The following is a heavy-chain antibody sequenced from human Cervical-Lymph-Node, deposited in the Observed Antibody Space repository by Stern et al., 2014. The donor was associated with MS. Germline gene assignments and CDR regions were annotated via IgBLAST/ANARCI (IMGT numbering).Heavy chain of an antibody. CDR2: ITPIGYSQ. J-gene: IGHJ3*02. Sequence: QDQLVQSGGEVKKPGASVKVSCKASGYTFTTYHMHWVRQAPGQRLEWMGLITPIGYSQTCAQKFQGRVTMTRDTSTSTVYMERSSLRSEDTAVYYCGIRRLLPGATPASHDFDIWGQGTMVTVSS. CDR1: GYTFTTYH. V-gene: IGHV1-46*01. CDR3: GIRRLLPGATPASHDFDI. D-gene: IGHD2-2*01.